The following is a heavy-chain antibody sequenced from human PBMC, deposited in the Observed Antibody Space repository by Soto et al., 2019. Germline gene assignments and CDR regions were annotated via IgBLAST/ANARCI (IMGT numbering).Heavy chain of an antibody. J-gene: IGHJ4*02. CDR1: GFTFSSYV. V-gene: IGHV3-23*01. CDR2: ISGSGGST. CDR3: ARPTTVIYFDY. Sequence: EVQLLESGGGLVQPGGSLRLSCAASGFTFSSYVMSWVRQAPGKGLEWVSAISGSGGSTYYADSVKGRFTISRHNSKNTLYLQMNSLRAEDTAVYYCARPTTVIYFDYWGQGTLFTVSS. D-gene: IGHD4-17*01.